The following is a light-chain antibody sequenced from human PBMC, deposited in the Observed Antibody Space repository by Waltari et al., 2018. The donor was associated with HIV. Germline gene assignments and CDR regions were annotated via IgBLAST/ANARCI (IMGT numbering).Light chain of an antibody. J-gene: IGKJ3*01. CDR3: QQRSNWPPRGGFT. V-gene: IGKV3-11*01. Sequence: EIVLTQSPATLSLSPGERAPLSCRDSQSVSSYLAWYQQKPGHAPRLPIYDASISATGTPARFSGSGSGTDFTLTISCLGPEDFAVYYCQQRSNWPPRGGFTFGPGTKVDIK. CDR2: DAS. CDR1: QSVSSY.